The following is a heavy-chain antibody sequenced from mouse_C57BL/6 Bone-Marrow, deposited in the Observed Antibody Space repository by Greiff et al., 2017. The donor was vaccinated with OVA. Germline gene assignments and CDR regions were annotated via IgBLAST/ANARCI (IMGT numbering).Heavy chain of an antibody. V-gene: IGHV5-2*01. Sequence: EVQLVESGGGLVQPGASVKLSCESNEYEFPSHDMSWVRQTPEKRLELVAAINRYGGTTYYPHTMKRRVTLSRDKTNKTLYMQMSSLRSEDTAVYYCASGCDWYFDDWGTGTTVTVSS. J-gene: IGHJ1*03. CDR1: EYEFPSHD. CDR2: INRYGGTT. CDR3: ASGCDWYFDD. D-gene: IGHD2-2*01.